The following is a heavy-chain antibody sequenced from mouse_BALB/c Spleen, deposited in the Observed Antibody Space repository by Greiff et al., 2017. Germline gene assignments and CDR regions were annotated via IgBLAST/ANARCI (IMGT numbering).Heavy chain of an antibody. Sequence: EVKLVESGPSLVKPSQTLSLTCSVTGDSITSGYWNWIRKFPGNKLEYMGYISYSGSTYYNPSLKSRISITRDTSKNQYYLQLNSVTTEDTATYYCARYREGYYVLYAMDYWGQGTSVTVSS. D-gene: IGHD2-3*01. J-gene: IGHJ4*01. CDR3: ARYREGYYVLYAMDY. CDR1: GDSITSGY. CDR2: ISYSGST. V-gene: IGHV3-8*02.